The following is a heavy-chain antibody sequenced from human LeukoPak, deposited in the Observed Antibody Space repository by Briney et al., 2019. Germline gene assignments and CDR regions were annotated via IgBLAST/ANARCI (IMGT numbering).Heavy chain of an antibody. V-gene: IGHV1-18*01. CDR2: ISAYNGNT. D-gene: IGHD2-15*01. Sequence: GASVKVSCKASGYTFTSYGISWVRQAPGQGLEWMGWISAYNGNTNYAQKLQGRVTMTTDESTSTAYMELSSLRSEDTAVYYCAREEDCSGGSCRENYYYMDVWGKGTTVTVSS. CDR3: AREEDCSGGSCRENYYYMDV. J-gene: IGHJ6*03. CDR1: GYTFTSYG.